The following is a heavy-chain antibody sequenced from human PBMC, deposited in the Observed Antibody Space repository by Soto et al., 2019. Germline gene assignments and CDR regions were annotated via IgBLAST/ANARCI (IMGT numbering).Heavy chain of an antibody. CDR1: RFTFSDYY. CDR2: ISSSVSYT. J-gene: IGHJ4*02. V-gene: IGHV3-11*06. Sequence: QVQVVESGGGSVKPGGSLRLSCAASRFTFSDYYMTWIRQAPGKGLEWVSYISSSVSYTNYADSVKGRFTISRDNAKNSVYLQMNSLGAEDTAVYYCAKASGRVTKRFDSWGRGTLVTVSS. D-gene: IGHD4-17*01. CDR3: AKASGRVTKRFDS.